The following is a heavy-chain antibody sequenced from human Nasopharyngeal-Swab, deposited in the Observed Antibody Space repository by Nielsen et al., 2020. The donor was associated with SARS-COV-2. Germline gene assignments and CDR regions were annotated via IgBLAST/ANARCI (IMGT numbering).Heavy chain of an antibody. J-gene: IGHJ5*02. CDR3: AKEGATGWFDP. CDR2: ISHNSGT. V-gene: IGHV4-59*11. Sequence: SETPSLTCTVSGVSISSQYWSWIRQPPGKGLEWIGYISHNSGTNYNPSLKSRVTMFMDTSKNQFSLKLRSVTAADTAVYYCAKEGATGWFDPWGQGTLVTVSS. CDR1: GVSISSQY.